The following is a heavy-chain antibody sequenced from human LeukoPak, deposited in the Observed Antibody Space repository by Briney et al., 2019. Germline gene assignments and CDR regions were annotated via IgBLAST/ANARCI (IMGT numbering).Heavy chain of an antibody. Sequence: GGSLRLSYAASGFKFGDYLMTWAGHLPGKGVEWVANIKQDEAEKHYAESVEGRFIISRDNVKNSLYLEMDSLKVEDTAVYYCARVGAWDLKRVFEYWGQGTLVTVSS. D-gene: IGHD1-26*01. CDR1: GFKFGDYL. CDR3: ARVGAWDLKRVFEY. V-gene: IGHV3-7*01. CDR2: IKQDEAEK. J-gene: IGHJ4*02.